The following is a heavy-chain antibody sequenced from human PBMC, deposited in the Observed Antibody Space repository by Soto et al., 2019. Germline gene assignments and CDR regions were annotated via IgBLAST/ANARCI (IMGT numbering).Heavy chain of an antibody. CDR3: ARHHIDHYYFAY. CDR1: GYRFTSYL. D-gene: IGHD5-12*01. V-gene: IGHV5-51*01. CDR2: IYPGDSDT. Sequence: LGESLKISCKGSGYRFTSYLIGWVRQMPGKGLEWMGIIYPGDSDTRYSPAFQGQVTISADKSISTDYLQWSSLKASDTAMYYCARHHIDHYYFAYWGQGTLVSVSS. J-gene: IGHJ4*02.